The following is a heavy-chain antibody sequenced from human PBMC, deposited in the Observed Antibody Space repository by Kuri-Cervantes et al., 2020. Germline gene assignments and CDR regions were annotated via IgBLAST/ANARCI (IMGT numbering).Heavy chain of an antibody. D-gene: IGHD3-3*01. J-gene: IGHJ6*03. CDR2: IYYSGAT. V-gene: IGHV4-59*12. Sequence: SETLSLTCTVSDGSISNYYWSWLRQPPGKGLEWIGFIYYSGATHYNPSLESRVTISVDTSKNQFSLKLSSVTAADTAVYYCARVRYYNFWSGYYDYYYYYYMDVWGKGTTVTVSS. CDR1: DGSISNYY. CDR3: ARVRYYNFWSGYYDYYYYYYMDV.